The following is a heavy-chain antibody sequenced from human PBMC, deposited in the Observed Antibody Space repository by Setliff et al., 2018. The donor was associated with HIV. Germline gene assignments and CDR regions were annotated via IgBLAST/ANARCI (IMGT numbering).Heavy chain of an antibody. J-gene: IGHJ4*02. Sequence: ASVKVSCKASGYTFTSYGISWVRQAPGRGLEWMGWISAYNGNTNYAQKLQGRVTMTTDTSTSTAYMELRSLRSDDTAVYYCARDGVEWELLRQALEYWGQGTLVTVSS. CDR2: ISAYNGNT. D-gene: IGHD1-26*01. V-gene: IGHV1-18*01. CDR1: GYTFTSYG. CDR3: ARDGVEWELLRQALEY.